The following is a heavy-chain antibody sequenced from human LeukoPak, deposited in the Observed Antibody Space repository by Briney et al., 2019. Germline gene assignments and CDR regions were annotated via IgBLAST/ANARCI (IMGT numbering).Heavy chain of an antibody. Sequence: WASVKVSCKASGYTFTSYDINWVRQATGQGLEWMGWMNPNSGNTGYAQKFQGRVTMTWDTSISTAYMELSRLTSDDTAIYYCARTTSLTSLFDYWGQGTLVTVSS. CDR1: GYTFTSYD. CDR2: MNPNSGNT. V-gene: IGHV1-8*01. CDR3: ARTTSLTSLFDY. J-gene: IGHJ4*02. D-gene: IGHD4-17*01.